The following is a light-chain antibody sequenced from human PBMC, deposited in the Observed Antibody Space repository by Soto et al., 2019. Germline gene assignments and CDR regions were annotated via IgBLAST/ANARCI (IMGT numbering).Light chain of an antibody. J-gene: IGLJ2*01. V-gene: IGLV2-8*01. CDR2: EVN. CDR3: SSYAGSNNVV. Sequence: QSVLTQPASASGSPGQSVTISCTGTSSDVGDYNYVSWYQQHPGKAPKLMIYEVNKRPSGVPDRFSGSKSGNTAYLTVSGLQAEDEADYYCSSYAGSNNVVFGGGTKVNVL. CDR1: SSDVGDYNY.